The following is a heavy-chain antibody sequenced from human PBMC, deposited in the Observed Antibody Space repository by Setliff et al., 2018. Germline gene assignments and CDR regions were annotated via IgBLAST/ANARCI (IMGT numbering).Heavy chain of an antibody. CDR1: GYTLTELS. J-gene: IGHJ3*02. CDR3: ATGNYGSGSYYNRRVVPHDAFDI. D-gene: IGHD3-10*01. Sequence: ASVKVSCKVSGYTLTELSRHWVRQAPGKGLEWMGGFDPEDGETIYAQKFHGRVTMTEDTSKDTAYMELSSLRSEDTAVYYCATGNYGSGSYYNRRVVPHDAFDIWGQGTMVTVSS. CDR2: FDPEDGET. V-gene: IGHV1-24*01.